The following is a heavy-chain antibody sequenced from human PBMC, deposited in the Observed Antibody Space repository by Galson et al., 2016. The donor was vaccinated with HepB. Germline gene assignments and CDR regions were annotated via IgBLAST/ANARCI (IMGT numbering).Heavy chain of an antibody. CDR3: VRNGYYCLDA. J-gene: IGHJ6*02. CDR2: IYHSGST. Sequence: ETLSLTCAVSGVSISGTNWWSWVRQPPGKGLEWIGEIYHSGSTNYNPSLQSRVTISVDTSKDQFSLNLNSVTAADTALYYCVRNGYYCLDAWGQGTTVTVSS. V-gene: IGHV4-4*02. CDR1: GVSISGTNW.